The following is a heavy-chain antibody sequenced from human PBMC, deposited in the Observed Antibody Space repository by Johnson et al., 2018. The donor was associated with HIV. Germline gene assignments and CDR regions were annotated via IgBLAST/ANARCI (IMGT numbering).Heavy chain of an antibody. J-gene: IGHJ3*02. CDR3: TTLGYCSGGSCYSGRGFDI. Sequence: QLVESGGGVVQPGRSLRLSCAASGFTFSSYAMHWVRQVPGKGLEWVGRIKSKTDGGTTDYAAPVKGRFTISRDDSKNTLYLQMNSLKTEDTAVYYCTTLGYCSGGSCYSGRGFDIWGQGTMVTVSS. CDR1: GFTFSSYA. V-gene: IGHV3-15*01. CDR2: IKSKTDGGTT. D-gene: IGHD2-15*01.